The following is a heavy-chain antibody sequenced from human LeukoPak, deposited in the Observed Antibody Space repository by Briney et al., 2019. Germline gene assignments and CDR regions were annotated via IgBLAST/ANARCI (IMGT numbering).Heavy chain of an antibody. J-gene: IGHJ6*02. D-gene: IGHD3-22*01. CDR1: GFTFSSYA. CDR3: ARPYYDYGDGMDV. CDR2: IYSGGSR. V-gene: IGHV3-66*04. Sequence: PGGALRLSCAASGFTFSSYAMSWVRPAPGKGLEWVSVIYSGGSRDYADSVKGRFTISRDNSKNTLYLQMNSLRAEDTAVYYCARPYYDYGDGMDVWGQGTTVTVSS.